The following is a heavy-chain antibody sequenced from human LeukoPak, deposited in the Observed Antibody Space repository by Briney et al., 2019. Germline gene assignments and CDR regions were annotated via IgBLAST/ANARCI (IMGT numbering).Heavy chain of an antibody. CDR1: GYTFTSYG. D-gene: IGHD3-22*01. Sequence: ASVKVSCKASGYTFTSYGISWVRPAPGQGLEWMGWISAYNGNTNYAQKRQGRVTMTTDTSTSTAYMELRSLRSDDTAVYYCARSSPVLTMIVVVGVDYWGQGTLVTVSS. CDR2: ISAYNGNT. CDR3: ARSSPVLTMIVVVGVDY. V-gene: IGHV1-18*01. J-gene: IGHJ4*02.